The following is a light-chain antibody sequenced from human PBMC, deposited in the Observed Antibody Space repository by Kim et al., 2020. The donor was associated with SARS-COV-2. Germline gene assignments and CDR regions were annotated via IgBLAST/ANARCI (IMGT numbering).Light chain of an antibody. CDR3: QAWDSSTDVV. V-gene: IGLV3-1*01. Sequence: VSPGQTASITCSGDKLGDKYACWYQQKPGQSPVLVIYQDSKRPSGIPERFSGSNSGNTATLTISGTQAMDEADYYCQAWDSSTDVVFGGGTLLTVL. J-gene: IGLJ2*01. CDR1: KLGDKY. CDR2: QDS.